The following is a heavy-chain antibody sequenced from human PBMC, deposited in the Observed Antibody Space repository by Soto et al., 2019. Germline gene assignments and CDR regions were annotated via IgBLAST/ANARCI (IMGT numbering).Heavy chain of an antibody. D-gene: IGHD3-3*01. CDR3: ARGGGFLEWLLDAFDI. CDR2: MNANSGNT. V-gene: IGHV1-8*01. Sequence: GASVKVSCKASGYTFTSYDINWVRQATGQGLEWMGWMNANSGNTDYTQKFQGRITMTTNTSISTAYMELRSLRSDDTAVYYCARGGGFLEWLLDAFDIWGQGTMVTVSS. CDR1: GYTFTSYD. J-gene: IGHJ3*02.